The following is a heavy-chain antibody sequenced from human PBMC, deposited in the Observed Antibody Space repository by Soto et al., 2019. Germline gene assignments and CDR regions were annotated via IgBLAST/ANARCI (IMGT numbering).Heavy chain of an antibody. CDR3: ASPWSPYSYDYGMYV. CDR1: GYRLTRYS. D-gene: IGHD5-18*01. Sequence: GASLNISCKGSGYRLTRYSNSWVRQMPGKGLEWMGRIDPSDSYTNYSPSFQGHVTISADKSISTAYLQWSSLKASDTAMYYCASPWSPYSYDYGMYVWGQGTTVTVSS. CDR2: IDPSDSYT. V-gene: IGHV5-10-1*01. J-gene: IGHJ6*02.